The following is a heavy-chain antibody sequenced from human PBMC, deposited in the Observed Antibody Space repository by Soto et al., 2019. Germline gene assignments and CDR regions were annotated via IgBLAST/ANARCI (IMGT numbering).Heavy chain of an antibody. CDR2: INPSAGST. CDR1: GYSFSSYY. CDR3: ARSQFDYVWGTSGYFDS. Sequence: ASVKVSCKASGYSFSSYYIHWVRQAPGQGLEWMGVINPSAGSTSYAQKFQGRVTISADESISTAYLQWSSLKASDTAMYYCARSQFDYVWGTSGYFDSWGQGTLVTVSS. V-gene: IGHV1-46*01. D-gene: IGHD3-16*01. J-gene: IGHJ4*02.